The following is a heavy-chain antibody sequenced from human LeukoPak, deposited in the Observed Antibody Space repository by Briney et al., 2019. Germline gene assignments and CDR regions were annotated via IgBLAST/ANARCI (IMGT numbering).Heavy chain of an antibody. CDR2: IRGSGET. CDR3: ARDHAATQDWVEFDP. D-gene: IGHD3/OR15-3a*01. V-gene: IGHV3-66*03. Sequence: GGSLRLSCAVSGFSVSNYYMNWVRQAPGKGLEWVSLIRGSGETFYADSVKGRFTISRDDSKNTVHLQMNSLRVEDTADYFCARDHAATQDWVEFDPWGQGTLVTVSS. CDR1: GFSVSNYY. J-gene: IGHJ5*02.